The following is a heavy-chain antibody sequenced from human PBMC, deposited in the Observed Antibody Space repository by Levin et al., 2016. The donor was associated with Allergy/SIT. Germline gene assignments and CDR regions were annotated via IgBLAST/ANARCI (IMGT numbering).Heavy chain of an antibody. CDR3: AKLEYAPEFDY. D-gene: IGHD1-1*01. CDR1: GFTFSTYA. Sequence: GGSLRLSCATSGFTFSTYAMHWVRQAPGKGLEWVAFIRSDGSNEYYTDSVKGRFTISRDNSKNTLYLQMNSLRAEDTAVYYCAKLEYAPEFDYWGQGTLVTVSS. V-gene: IGHV3-30*02. J-gene: IGHJ4*02. CDR2: IRSDGSNE.